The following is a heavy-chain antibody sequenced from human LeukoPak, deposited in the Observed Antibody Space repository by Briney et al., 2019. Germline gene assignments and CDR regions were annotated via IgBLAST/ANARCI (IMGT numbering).Heavy chain of an antibody. CDR2: INPNSGGT. Sequence: ASVKVSCKASGYTFTGYYMHWVRQAPGQGLEWKGWINPNSGGTNYAQKFQGRVTMTRDTSISTAYMELSRLRSDDTAVYYCARDLRIAVAGTRNWFDPWGQGTLVTVSS. V-gene: IGHV1-2*02. CDR1: GYTFTGYY. CDR3: ARDLRIAVAGTRNWFDP. J-gene: IGHJ5*02. D-gene: IGHD6-19*01.